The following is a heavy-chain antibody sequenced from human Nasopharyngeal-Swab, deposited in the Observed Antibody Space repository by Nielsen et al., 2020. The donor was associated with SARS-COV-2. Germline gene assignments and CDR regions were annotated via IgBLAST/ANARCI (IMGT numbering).Heavy chain of an antibody. CDR2: IYYSGST. V-gene: IGHV4-31*11. J-gene: IGHJ4*02. Sequence: SETLSLTCAVYGGSFSGYYWSWIRQHPGKGLEWIGYIYYSGSTYYNPSLKSRVTISVDTSKNQFSLKLSSVTAADTAVYYCARVTLYGSGLQAVDYCGQGTLVTVSS. CDR3: ARVTLYGSGLQAVDY. CDR1: GGSFSGYY. D-gene: IGHD3-10*01.